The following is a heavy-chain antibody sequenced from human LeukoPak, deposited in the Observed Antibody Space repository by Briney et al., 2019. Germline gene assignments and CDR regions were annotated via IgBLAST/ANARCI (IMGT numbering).Heavy chain of an antibody. CDR2: LYTSGST. CDR3: AIWFGELSGQ. CDR1: GFTVSGNY. J-gene: IGHJ4*02. Sequence: GGSLRLSCAASGFTVSGNYMNWVRQAPGKGLEWVSILYTSGSTYYADSVRGRFTISRDNSRKTVYLQMNSLRVEDTAVYYCAIWFGELSGQWGQGTLVTVSS. V-gene: IGHV3-53*01. D-gene: IGHD3-10*01.